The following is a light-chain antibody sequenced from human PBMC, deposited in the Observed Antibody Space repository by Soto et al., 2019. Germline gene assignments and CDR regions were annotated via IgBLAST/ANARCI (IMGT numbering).Light chain of an antibody. V-gene: IGKV3-20*01. CDR3: QYYGNSPLT. J-gene: IGKJ1*01. CDR1: QSVSSSY. CDR2: GAS. Sequence: EIVFTHSPCTLSLSPXXXXXXXXXXSQSVSSSYLAWYQQKPGQAPRLLIYGASSRATGIPDRFSGGGSGTDFTLTITRLEPEDFAVYYCQYYGNSPLTFGQGTKVDIK.